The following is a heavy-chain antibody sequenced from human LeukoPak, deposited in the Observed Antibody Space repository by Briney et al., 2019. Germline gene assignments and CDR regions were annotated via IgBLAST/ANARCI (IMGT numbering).Heavy chain of an antibody. V-gene: IGHV4-30-2*01. Sequence: SETLSLTCAVSGGSISCGGYSWSWIRQPPGKGLEWIGYIYHSGSTYYNPSLKSRVTISVDRSKNQFSLKLSSVTAADTAVYYCASGYDSSGYYPPIFDYWGQGTLVTVSS. D-gene: IGHD3-22*01. CDR1: GGSISCGGYS. CDR2: IYHSGST. CDR3: ASGYDSSGYYPPIFDY. J-gene: IGHJ4*02.